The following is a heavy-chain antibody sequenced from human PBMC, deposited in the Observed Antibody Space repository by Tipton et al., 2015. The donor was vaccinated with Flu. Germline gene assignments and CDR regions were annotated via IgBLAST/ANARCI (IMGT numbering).Heavy chain of an antibody. Sequence: QVQLVQSGAEVRKPGSSVKVSCKASGGTFSSYAINWVRQAPGQGLEWMGGVIPIFGTANYAQKFQGRVTITADESTSTAYMELSSLRSEDTAVYYCARMTSGGEIRIDYWGRGTLVTVSS. V-gene: IGHV1-69*12. D-gene: IGHD2-15*01. CDR2: VIPIFGTA. J-gene: IGHJ4*02. CDR1: GGTFSSYA. CDR3: ARMTSGGEIRIDY.